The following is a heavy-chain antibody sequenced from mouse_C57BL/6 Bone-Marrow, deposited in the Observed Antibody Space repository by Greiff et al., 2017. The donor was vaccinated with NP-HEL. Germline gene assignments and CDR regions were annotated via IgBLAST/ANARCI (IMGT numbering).Heavy chain of an antibody. CDR1: GFTFSSYA. Sequence: DVMLVESGGGLVKPGGSLKLSCAASGFTFSSYAMSWVRQTPEKRLEWVATISDGGSYTYYPDNVKGRFTISRDNAKNNLYLQMSHLKSEDTAMYYCARDEGLQAWFAYWGQGTLVTVSA. D-gene: IGHD2-4*01. V-gene: IGHV5-4*01. CDR2: ISDGGSYT. J-gene: IGHJ3*01. CDR3: ARDEGLQAWFAY.